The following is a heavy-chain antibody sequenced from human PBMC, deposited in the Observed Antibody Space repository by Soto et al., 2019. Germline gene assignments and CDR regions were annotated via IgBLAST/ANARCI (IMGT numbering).Heavy chain of an antibody. D-gene: IGHD6-13*01. CDR1: GGTFSSYA. CDR2: IIPIFGTA. V-gene: IGHV1-69*12. J-gene: IGHJ2*01. Sequence: QVQLVQSGAEVKKPGSSVKVSCKASGGTFSSYAISWVRQAPGQGLEWMGGIIPIFGTANYAQKFQGRVTITADESTSTAYMELSSLRSEDTAVYYCATPGMQQLSMRGRLWYFDLWGRGTLVTVSS. CDR3: ATPGMQQLSMRGRLWYFDL.